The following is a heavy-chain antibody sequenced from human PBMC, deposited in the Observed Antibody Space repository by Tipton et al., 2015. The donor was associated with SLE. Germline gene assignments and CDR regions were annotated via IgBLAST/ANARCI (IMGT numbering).Heavy chain of an antibody. D-gene: IGHD6-19*01. V-gene: IGHV4-34*01. J-gene: IGHJ4*02. Sequence: TLSLTCAVYGVSFSGYYWSWIRQPPGKGLEWIGEINHSGSTNYNPSLKSRVTISVDTSKNQFSLKLSSVTAADTAVYYCARGQVAVAEDYWGQGTLVTVSS. CDR3: ARGQVAVAEDY. CDR2: INHSGST. CDR1: GVSFSGYY.